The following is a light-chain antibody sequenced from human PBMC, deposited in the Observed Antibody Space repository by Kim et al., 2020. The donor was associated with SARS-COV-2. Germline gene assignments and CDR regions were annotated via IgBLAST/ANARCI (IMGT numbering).Light chain of an antibody. CDR3: QQYNSWPLT. Sequence: EKVMTQSPDTLSVSPGERATLSCRASQSVSSTLAWYQQKPGQAPRLLIYDAFTRATGIPARFRGSGSGTEFTLTINSLQSEDSAVYYCQQYNSWPLTFGQGTRLEIK. V-gene: IGKV3-15*01. J-gene: IGKJ5*01. CDR1: QSVSST. CDR2: DAF.